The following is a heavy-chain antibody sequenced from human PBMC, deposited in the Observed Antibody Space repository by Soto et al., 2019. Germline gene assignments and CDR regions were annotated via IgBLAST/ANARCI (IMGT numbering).Heavy chain of an antibody. V-gene: IGHV1-2*04. Sequence: GASVKVACKASGYTFTGYEMHWVRQAPGQGLEWMGWINPNSGGTNYAQKFQGWVTMTRDTSISTAYMELSRLRSDDTAVYYCARGAYYYDSSGHDAFDIWGQGTMVTVS. J-gene: IGHJ3*02. CDR3: ARGAYYYDSSGHDAFDI. CDR1: GYTFTGYE. D-gene: IGHD3-22*01. CDR2: INPNSGGT.